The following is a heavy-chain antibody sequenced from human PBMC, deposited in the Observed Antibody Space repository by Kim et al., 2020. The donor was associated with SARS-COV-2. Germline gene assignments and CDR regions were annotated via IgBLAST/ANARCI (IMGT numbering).Heavy chain of an antibody. CDR3: AVLRAPYYIAGAGYFFDP. Sequence: ASVKVSCKISGHSLTELWINWVRQAPGKGLEWMGGFDPEDDEINYAQRFKGRVTMTEDTSTGTAYMELSRLTYDDTAVYYCAVLRAPYYIAGAGYFFDPWGQGTLVTVSS. J-gene: IGHJ5*02. V-gene: IGHV1-24*01. D-gene: IGHD1-26*01. CDR1: GHSLTELW. CDR2: FDPEDDEI.